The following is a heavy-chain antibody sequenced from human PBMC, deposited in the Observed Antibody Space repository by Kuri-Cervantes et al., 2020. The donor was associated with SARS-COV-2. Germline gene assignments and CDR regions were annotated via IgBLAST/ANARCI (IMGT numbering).Heavy chain of an antibody. Sequence: SGPTLVKPTQTLTLTCTLSGVSVSSHRMRVNWIRQPPGKALEWLARLDWDDNRFYLTSLKTRLSISRDTSKNQVVLTMTNVDPLDTGTYYCTRSPPELGATLAFNIWGQGAMVTVSS. D-gene: IGHD1-26*01. V-gene: IGHV2-70*04. CDR2: LDWDDNR. CDR1: GVSVSSHRMR. J-gene: IGHJ3*02. CDR3: TRSPPELGATLAFNI.